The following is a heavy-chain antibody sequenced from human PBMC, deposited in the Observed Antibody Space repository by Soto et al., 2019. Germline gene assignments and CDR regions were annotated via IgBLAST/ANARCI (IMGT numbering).Heavy chain of an antibody. Sequence: QVQLVESGRDLVKPGGSLRLSCAASGFTFSDFHMSWIRQAPGKGLEWVSHISTSSSTIYYADSVKGRFTTSRDNSKNSLYLQMDSLRAEDTAVYYCARGWGSSGYYVYWGQGTLVTVSS. CDR2: ISTSSSTI. V-gene: IGHV3-11*04. CDR1: GFTFSDFH. CDR3: ARGWGSSGYYVY. J-gene: IGHJ4*02. D-gene: IGHD6-19*01.